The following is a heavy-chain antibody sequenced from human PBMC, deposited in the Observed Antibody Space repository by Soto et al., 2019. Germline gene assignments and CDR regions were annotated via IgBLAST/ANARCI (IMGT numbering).Heavy chain of an antibody. CDR1: GGSFSGYY. J-gene: IGHJ4*02. V-gene: IGHV4-34*01. Sequence: SETLSLTCAVYGGSFSGYYWSWIRQPPGKGLEWIGEINHSGSTNYNPSLKSRVTISVDTSKNQFSLKLSSVTAADTAVYYCARASRPPRYSYGYYFDYWGQGTLVTVSS. CDR3: ARASRPPRYSYGYYFDY. CDR2: INHSGST. D-gene: IGHD5-18*01.